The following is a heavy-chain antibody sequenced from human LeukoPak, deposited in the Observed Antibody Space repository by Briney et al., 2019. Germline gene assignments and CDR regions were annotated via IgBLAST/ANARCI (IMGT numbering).Heavy chain of an antibody. CDR1: RFTFSTYN. CDR2: ISSSSSTI. J-gene: IGHJ3*02. D-gene: IGHD2-21*02. V-gene: IGHV3-48*04. CDR3: ARDGVVVVTGYDAFDI. Sequence: GGSLRLSCAASRFTFSTYNMNWVCQAPGKGLEWLSYISSSSSTIYYADSVKGRFTISRDNAKNSLYLQMNSLRAEDTAVYYCARDGVVVVTGYDAFDIWGQGTMVTVSS.